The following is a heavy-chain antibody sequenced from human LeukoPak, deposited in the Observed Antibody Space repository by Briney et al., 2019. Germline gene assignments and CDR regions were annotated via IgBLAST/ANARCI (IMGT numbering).Heavy chain of an antibody. Sequence: GGSLRLSCAASGFTFSSYSMNWVRQAPGKGLEWVSSIISSSSNIYYADSVEGRFTISRYNAKNSLYLQMNSLRAEDTAVYYCARGHIVVVVAAPDYWGQGTLVTVSS. D-gene: IGHD2-15*01. J-gene: IGHJ4*02. CDR2: IISSSSNI. CDR1: GFTFSSYS. CDR3: ARGHIVVVVAAPDY. V-gene: IGHV3-21*01.